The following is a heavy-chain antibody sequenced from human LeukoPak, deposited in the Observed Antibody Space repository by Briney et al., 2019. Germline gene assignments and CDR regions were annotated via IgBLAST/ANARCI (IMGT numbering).Heavy chain of an antibody. V-gene: IGHV4-61*02. Sequence: SETLSLTCTVSGGSISSESYYWRWIRQPAGKALEWIGRINTSGNINYNPSLKSRVTLSVDTSNNQFSLKLSSLTAADTAVYYCARGLSSSWYWFDTWGQGTLVTVSS. D-gene: IGHD6-13*01. CDR1: GGSISSESYY. CDR3: ARGLSSSWYWFDT. CDR2: INTSGNI. J-gene: IGHJ5*02.